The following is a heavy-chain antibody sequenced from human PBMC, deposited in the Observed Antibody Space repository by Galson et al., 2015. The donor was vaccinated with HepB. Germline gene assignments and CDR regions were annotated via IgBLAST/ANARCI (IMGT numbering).Heavy chain of an antibody. CDR3: ARIRDCSGGSCYPDY. J-gene: IGHJ4*02. Sequence: FSGFSLSTSGMCVSWIRQPPGKALEWLARIDWDDGKYYSTSLKTRLTISKDTSKNQVVLTMTNMDPVDTATYYCARIRDCSGGSCYPDYWGQGTLVTVSS. CDR2: IDWDDGK. CDR1: GFSLSTSGMC. V-gene: IGHV2-70*11. D-gene: IGHD2-15*01.